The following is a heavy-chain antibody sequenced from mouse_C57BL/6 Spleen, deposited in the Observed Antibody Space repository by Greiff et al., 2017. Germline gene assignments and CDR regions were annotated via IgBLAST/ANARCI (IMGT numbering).Heavy chain of an antibody. CDR1: GYSFSSSW. D-gene: IGHD2-3*01. V-gene: IGHV1-82*01. J-gene: IGHJ2*01. CDR3: ARGGEMAPYYFDY. CDR2: IYPGDVAT. Sequence: QVQLKESGPDLVKPWASVKISCKASGYSFSSSWMHCVKQRPGKGLEWIVRIYPGDVATNYNEKFKGKATLTADQSSRTAYMQLSSLTSEDSAVYFCARGGEMAPYYFDYWGQGTTLTVSS.